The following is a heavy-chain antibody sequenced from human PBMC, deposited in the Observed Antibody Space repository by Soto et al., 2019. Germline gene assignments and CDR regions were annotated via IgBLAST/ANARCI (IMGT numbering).Heavy chain of an antibody. CDR3: AKVDGGFCSGGSCYTGHDAFDI. V-gene: IGHV3-23*01. Sequence: EVQLLESGGGLVQPGGSLRLSRAASGFTFSSYAMSWVRQAPGKGLEWVSAISGSGGSTYYADSVKGRFTISRDNSKNTLYLQMNSLRAEDTAVYYCAKVDGGFCSGGSCYTGHDAFDIWGQGTMVTVSS. J-gene: IGHJ3*02. D-gene: IGHD2-15*01. CDR2: ISGSGGST. CDR1: GFTFSSYA.